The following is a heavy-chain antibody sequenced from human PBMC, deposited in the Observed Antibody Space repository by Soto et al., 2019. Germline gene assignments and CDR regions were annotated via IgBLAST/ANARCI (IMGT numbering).Heavy chain of an antibody. CDR1: GFTFSSYA. Sequence: QVQLVESGGGVVQPGRSLRLSCAASGFTFSSYAMHWVRQAPGKGLEWVAVISYDGSNKYYADSVKGRFTISRDNSKNTLYLQMNSLRAADTAVYYCAREALRMVVPAAIRRWFDPWGQGTLVTVSS. V-gene: IGHV3-30-3*01. J-gene: IGHJ5*02. D-gene: IGHD2-2*02. CDR2: ISYDGSNK. CDR3: AREALRMVVPAAIRRWFDP.